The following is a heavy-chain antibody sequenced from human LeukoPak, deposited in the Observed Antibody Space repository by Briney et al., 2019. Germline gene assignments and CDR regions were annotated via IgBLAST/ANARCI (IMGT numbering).Heavy chain of an antibody. Sequence: GGSLRLSCAASGFTFSDYGMHWVRQAPGKGLEWVAVISYDGSNKYYADSVKGQFTLSRDNSKNTLYLQMNRLRTEDTAVYYCAKVKTCSFYYFDNWGQGTLVTVSS. CDR1: GFTFSDYG. J-gene: IGHJ4*02. V-gene: IGHV3-30*18. D-gene: IGHD2/OR15-2a*01. CDR3: AKVKTCSFYYFDN. CDR2: ISYDGSNK.